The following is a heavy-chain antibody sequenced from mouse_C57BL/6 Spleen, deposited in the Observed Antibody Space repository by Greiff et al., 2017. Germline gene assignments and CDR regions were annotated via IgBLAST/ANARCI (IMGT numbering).Heavy chain of an antibody. CDR2: IYPGDGDT. J-gene: IGHJ1*03. Sequence: VQLVESGPELVKPGASVKISCKASGYAFSSSWMNWVKQRPGKGLEWIGRIYPGDGDTNSNGKFKGKATLTADKSSSTAYMQLSSLTSEGSAVYFCEREGEKKIYCDFDVWGTGTTVTVSS. CDR3: EREGEKKIYCDFDV. V-gene: IGHV1-82*01. CDR1: GYAFSSSW.